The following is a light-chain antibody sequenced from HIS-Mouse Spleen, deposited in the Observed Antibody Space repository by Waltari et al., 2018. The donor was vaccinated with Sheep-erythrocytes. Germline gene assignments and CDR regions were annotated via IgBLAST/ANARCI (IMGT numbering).Light chain of an antibody. J-gene: IGLJ3*02. CDR3: CSYAGSSTWV. CDR2: DVS. CDR1: SRDGGGYNY. V-gene: IGLV2-11*01. Sequence: QSALTQPRPVSGSPGQSVTISCTGTSRDGGGYNYVPWYRPHPGQAPKLMIFDVSKRPSGVPDRFSGSKSGNTASLTISGLQAEDEADYYCCSYAGSSTWVFGGGTKLTVL.